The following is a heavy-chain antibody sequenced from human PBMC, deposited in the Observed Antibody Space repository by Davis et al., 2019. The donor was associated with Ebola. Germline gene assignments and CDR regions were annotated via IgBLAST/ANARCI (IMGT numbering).Heavy chain of an antibody. J-gene: IGHJ4*02. CDR3: ARMSVEMAVDY. V-gene: IGHV3-33*01. CDR1: GFTFSSYG. Sequence: GGSLRLSCAASGFTFSSYGMHWVRQAPGKGLEWVAVIWYDGGTKYYADSVKGRFIISRDNSQNMLYLQMNSLRPEDTAVYYCARMSVEMAVDYWGQGTLVTVS. D-gene: IGHD5-24*01. CDR2: IWYDGGTK.